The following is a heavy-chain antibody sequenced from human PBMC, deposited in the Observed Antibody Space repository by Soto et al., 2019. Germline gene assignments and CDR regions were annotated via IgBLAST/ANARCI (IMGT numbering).Heavy chain of an antibody. CDR3: SNYYDSSGYYIFDY. CDR2: ISGSGGST. CDR1: GFTFSSYA. V-gene: IGHV3-23*01. Sequence: GGSLRLSCGASGFTFSSYAMSWVRQAPGKGPEWVSAISGSGGSTYYADSVKGRFTISRDNSKNTLYLQMNSLRAEDTAVYYCSNYYDSSGYYIFDYWGQGTLVTVSS. J-gene: IGHJ4*01. D-gene: IGHD3-22*01.